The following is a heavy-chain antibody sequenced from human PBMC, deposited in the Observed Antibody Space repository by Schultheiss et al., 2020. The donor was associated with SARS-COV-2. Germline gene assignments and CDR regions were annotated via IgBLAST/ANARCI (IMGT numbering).Heavy chain of an antibody. CDR2: INPNSGGT. CDR3: ARAAAQLYYFDY. D-gene: IGHD2-2*01. V-gene: IGHV1-2*02. Sequence: ASVKVSCKASGYTFTSYAMHWVRQAPGQRLEWMGWINPNSGGTNYAQKFQGRVTMTRDTSISTAYMELSRLRSDDTAVYYCARAAAQLYYFDYWGQGTLVTVSS. J-gene: IGHJ4*02. CDR1: GYTFTSYA.